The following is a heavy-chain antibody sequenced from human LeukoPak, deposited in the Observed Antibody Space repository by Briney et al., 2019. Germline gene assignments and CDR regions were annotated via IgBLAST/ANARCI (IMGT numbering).Heavy chain of an antibody. D-gene: IGHD5-24*01. CDR2: INPSGGST. CDR3: ARDLKRQDVAPIDMATTGDGDY. Sequence: EASVKVSCKASGYTFTSYYIHLVRQAPGQGLECMGVINPSGGSTNYAQKFQGRVTMTRDTSTSTVYMELSSLRSEDTAVYYCARDLKRQDVAPIDMATTGDGDYWRQGTLVTVSS. J-gene: IGHJ4*02. V-gene: IGHV1-46*01. CDR1: GYTFTSYY.